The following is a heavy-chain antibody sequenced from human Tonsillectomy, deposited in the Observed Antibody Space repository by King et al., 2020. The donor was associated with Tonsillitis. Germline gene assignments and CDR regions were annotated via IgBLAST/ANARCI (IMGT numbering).Heavy chain of an antibody. D-gene: IGHD7-27*01. J-gene: IGHJ3*02. Sequence: VQLQESGPGLVKPSQILSLTCSVSGGSIGSGSYYWSWIRQPAGKGLEWIGRMSTSGNTNYNPSLKSRITMSLDPSKNHFTLKLGSVTATDTAVYYCARDRAWGTGDAFEIWGQGTMVTVSS. V-gene: IGHV4-61*02. CDR1: GGSIGSGSYY. CDR2: MSTSGNT. CDR3: ARDRAWGTGDAFEI.